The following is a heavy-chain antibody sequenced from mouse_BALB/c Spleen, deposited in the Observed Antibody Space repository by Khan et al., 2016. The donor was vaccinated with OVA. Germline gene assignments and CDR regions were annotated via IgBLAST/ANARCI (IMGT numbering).Heavy chain of an antibody. CDR2: INSNGGST. CDR1: GFTFSSYG. V-gene: IGHV5-6-3*01. Sequence: EVELVESGGGLVQPGGSLKLSCAASGFTFSSYGMSWVRQTPDKRLELVATINSNGGSTYYPDSVKGRFTISRHNAKNTLYLQMSSLKSEDTAMYYGARMARTINWGQGTTLTVSS. J-gene: IGHJ2*01. CDR3: ARMARTIN.